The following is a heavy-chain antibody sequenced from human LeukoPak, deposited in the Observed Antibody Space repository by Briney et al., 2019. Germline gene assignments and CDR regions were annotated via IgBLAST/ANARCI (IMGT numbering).Heavy chain of an antibody. V-gene: IGHV4-59*12. CDR3: AREGAASHDY. Sequence: SETLSLTCTVSGGSISSYYWSWIRQPPGKGLEWIGYIYHSGSTNYNPSLKSRVTMSVDTSKNQFSLKLSSVTAADTAVYYCAREGAASHDYWGQGTLVTVSS. CDR2: IYHSGST. D-gene: IGHD3-16*01. J-gene: IGHJ4*02. CDR1: GGSISSYY.